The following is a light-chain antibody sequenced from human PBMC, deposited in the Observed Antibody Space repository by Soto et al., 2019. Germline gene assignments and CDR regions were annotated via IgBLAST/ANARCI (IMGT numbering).Light chain of an antibody. CDR1: SNDVGAYNF. V-gene: IGLV2-14*01. Sequence: QSALTQPASVSGSPGQAITISCTGTSNDVGAYNFVSWFQQHPGTAPKLIIFEVSNRPSGVSNRFSGSKSGNMASLTISGLQADDEGDYYCSSFTSSSTYVFGTGTKVTVL. J-gene: IGLJ1*01. CDR3: SSFTSSSTYV. CDR2: EVS.